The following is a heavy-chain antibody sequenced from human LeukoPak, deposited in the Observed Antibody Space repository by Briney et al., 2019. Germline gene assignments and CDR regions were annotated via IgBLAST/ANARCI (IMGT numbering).Heavy chain of an antibody. D-gene: IGHD3-22*01. Sequence: PGGSLRLSCAASGFTVSSNYMSWVRQAPGKGLEWVSVIYSGGSTYYADSVKGRFAISRDNSKNTLYLQMNSLRAEDMAVYYCARGADYYDSSGYFSQGYFDYWGQGTLVTVSS. V-gene: IGHV3-66*01. CDR3: ARGADYYDSSGYFSQGYFDY. J-gene: IGHJ4*02. CDR1: GFTVSSNY. CDR2: IYSGGST.